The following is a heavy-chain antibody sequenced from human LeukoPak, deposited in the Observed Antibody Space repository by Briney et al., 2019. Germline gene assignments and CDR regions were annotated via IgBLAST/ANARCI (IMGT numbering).Heavy chain of an antibody. CDR1: GGSFSGYC. CDR3: ARSRGYRKYYFDY. J-gene: IGHJ4*02. D-gene: IGHD5-18*01. V-gene: IGHV4-34*01. CDR2: INHSGST. Sequence: PSETLSLTCAVNGGSFSGYCWSWIRQPPGKGLEWIGEINHSGSTNYNPSLKSRVTISVDTSKNQFSLKLSSVTAADTAVYYCARSRGYRKYYFDYWGQGTLVTVSS.